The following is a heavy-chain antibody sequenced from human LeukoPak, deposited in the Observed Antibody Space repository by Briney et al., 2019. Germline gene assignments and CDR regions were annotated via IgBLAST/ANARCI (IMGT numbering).Heavy chain of an antibody. CDR3: ARAPVGGSYYNSEVSWFDP. CDR2: ISSSSSTI. Sequence: GGSLRLSCAASGFTFSSYSMNWVRQAPGKGLDWVSYISSSSSTIYYADSVKGRFTISRDNAKNSLYLQMNSLRAEDTAVYYCARAPVGGSYYNSEVSWFDPWGQGTLVTVSS. J-gene: IGHJ5*02. CDR1: GFTFSSYS. D-gene: IGHD3-10*01. V-gene: IGHV3-48*04.